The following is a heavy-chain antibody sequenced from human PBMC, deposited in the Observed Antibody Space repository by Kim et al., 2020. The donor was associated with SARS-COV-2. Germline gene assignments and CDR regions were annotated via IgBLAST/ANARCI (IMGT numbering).Heavy chain of an antibody. CDR1: GFTFSSYW. V-gene: IGHV3-7*01. Sequence: GGSLRLSCAASGFTFSSYWMSWVRQAPGKGLEWVTNIKQDGSVKYYVESVKGRFTISRDNAENSLYLQMNSLRAEDTAAYYCARLLWSGNYYLDYWGLGTLVTVSS. D-gene: IGHD3-10*02. J-gene: IGHJ4*02. CDR2: IKQDGSVK. CDR3: ARLLWSGNYYLDY.